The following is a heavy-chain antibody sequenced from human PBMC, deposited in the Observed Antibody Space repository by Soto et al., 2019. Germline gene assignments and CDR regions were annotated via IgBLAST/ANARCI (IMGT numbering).Heavy chain of an antibody. CDR1: GFSLSTSGVG. CDR2: IYWDGDE. J-gene: IGHJ6*02. V-gene: IGHV2-5*02. D-gene: IGHD2-21*01. Sequence: QITLKESDPTLVKPTQTLTLTCTFSGFSLSTSGVGVAWIRQPPGKALEWLALIYWDGDERYSPSLNNRLTNTTDPSTNQGAPTMTHIDPVDSCTYYCAHAYCGRRCCHPQYYYTMDVWGQGTTVTVSS. CDR3: AHAYCGRRCCHPQYYYTMDV.